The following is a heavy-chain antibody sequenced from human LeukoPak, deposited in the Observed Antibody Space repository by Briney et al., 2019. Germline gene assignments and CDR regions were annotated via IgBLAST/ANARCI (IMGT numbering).Heavy chain of an antibody. Sequence: SETLSLTCAVYGGSFSGYYWSWIRQPPGKGLEWIGEINHSGSTNYNPSLKSRVTISVDTSKNQFSLKLSSVTAADTAVYYCARSAPLGDNSLYHFDYWGQGTLVTVSS. J-gene: IGHJ4*02. CDR1: GGSFSGYY. CDR2: INHSGST. V-gene: IGHV4-34*01. D-gene: IGHD4-23*01. CDR3: ARSAPLGDNSLYHFDY.